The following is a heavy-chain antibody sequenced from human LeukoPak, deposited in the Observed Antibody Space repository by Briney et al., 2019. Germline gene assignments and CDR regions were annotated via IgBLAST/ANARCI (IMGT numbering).Heavy chain of an antibody. CDR3: AANELNSGAAKKEDY. CDR1: GFTFTISA. D-gene: IGHD1-26*01. J-gene: IGHJ4*02. V-gene: IGHV1-58*02. CDR2: IVVGSGNT. Sequence: SVKVSCKASGFTFTISAMQWVRQARGQRLEWIGWIVVGSGNTNYAQKFQERVTITRDMSTSTAYMELSSLRSEDTAVYYCAANELNSGAAKKEDYWGQGTLVTVSS.